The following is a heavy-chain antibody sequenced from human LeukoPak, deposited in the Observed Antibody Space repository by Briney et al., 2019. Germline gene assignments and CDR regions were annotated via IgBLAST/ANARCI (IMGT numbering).Heavy chain of an antibody. CDR2: ISYDGSRK. J-gene: IGHJ4*02. D-gene: IGHD6-19*01. CDR3: ARDRLAVAGTGTLCFDY. V-gene: IGHV3-30-3*01. CDR1: GFTFSSYA. Sequence: PGGSLRLSCAASGFTFSSYAMHWVRQAPGKGLEWVAVISYDGSRKYYADSVKGRFTICRDNSKNTLYLQMNSLRAEDTAVYYCARDRLAVAGTGTLCFDYWGQGTLVTVSS.